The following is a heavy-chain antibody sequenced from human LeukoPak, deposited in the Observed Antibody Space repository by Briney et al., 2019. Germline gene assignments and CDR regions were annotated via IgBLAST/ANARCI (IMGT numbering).Heavy chain of an antibody. J-gene: IGHJ4*02. CDR2: ISWNSGSI. D-gene: IGHD3-9*01. CDR3: AKAKRYFDWLLTFDY. Sequence: SLRLSCAASGFTFDDYAMHWVRQAPGKGLEWVSGISWNSGSIGYADSVKGRFTISRDNAKNSLYLQMNSLRAEDTALYYCAKAKRYFDWLLTFDYWGQGTLATVSS. CDR1: GFTFDDYA. V-gene: IGHV3-9*01.